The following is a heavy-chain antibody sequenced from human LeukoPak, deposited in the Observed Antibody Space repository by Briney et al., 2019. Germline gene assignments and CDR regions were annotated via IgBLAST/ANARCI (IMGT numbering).Heavy chain of an antibody. CDR3: ASLSSGRTLLSTWVQH. Sequence: ASVKVSCKASGYTFTGYYMHWVRQAPGQGLEWMGWINPNSGGTNYAQKFQGRVTMTRDTSISTAYMELSRLRSDDTAVYYCASLSSGRTLLSTWVQHWGQGTLVTVSS. CDR1: GYTFTGYY. D-gene: IGHD6-19*01. V-gene: IGHV1-2*02. J-gene: IGHJ1*01. CDR2: INPNSGGT.